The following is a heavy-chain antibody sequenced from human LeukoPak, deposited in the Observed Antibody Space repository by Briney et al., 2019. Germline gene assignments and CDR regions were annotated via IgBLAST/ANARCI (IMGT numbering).Heavy chain of an antibody. CDR2: IRYDGSNK. D-gene: IGHD3-9*01. J-gene: IGHJ3*02. CDR3: AAPLRYFDWLSREGAFDI. CDR1: GFTFSSYG. Sequence: PGGSLRLSCAASGFTFSSYGMHWVRQAPGKGLEWVAFIRYDGSNKYYADSVKGRFTISRDNSKNTLYLQMNSLRAEDTAVYYCAAPLRYFDWLSREGAFDIWGQGTTVTVSS. V-gene: IGHV3-30*02.